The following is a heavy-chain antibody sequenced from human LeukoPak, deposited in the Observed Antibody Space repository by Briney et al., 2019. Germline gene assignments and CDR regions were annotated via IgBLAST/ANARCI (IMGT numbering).Heavy chain of an antibody. Sequence: ASVKVSCKTSGYTFTGYYLHWVRQAPGQGLEWMGWINPNSGDTHYAQNFQGRVTMTRDTSISTAYMELSRLRSDDTAVYYCASGLSTSRYFDWSYFDYWGQGTLVTVSS. CDR3: ASGLSTSRYFDWSYFDY. D-gene: IGHD3-9*01. CDR2: INPNSGDT. CDR1: GYTFTGYY. J-gene: IGHJ4*02. V-gene: IGHV1-2*02.